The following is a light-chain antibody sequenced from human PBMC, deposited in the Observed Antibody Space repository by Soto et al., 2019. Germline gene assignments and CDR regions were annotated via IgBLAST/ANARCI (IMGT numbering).Light chain of an antibody. CDR1: QSVSSN. CDR2: DAS. V-gene: IGKV3-15*01. CDR3: QQYNNWPPLT. Sequence: EIVMTQSPATLSVSPGERATLSCRASQSVSSNLAWYQQKPGQAPRLLIYDASTRATGIPARFGGSGSGTEFTLTISSLQSEDFAVYYCQQYNNWPPLTFGGGTKVELK. J-gene: IGKJ4*01.